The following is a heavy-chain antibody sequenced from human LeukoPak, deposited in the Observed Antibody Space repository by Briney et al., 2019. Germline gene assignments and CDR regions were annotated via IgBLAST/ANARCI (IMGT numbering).Heavy chain of an antibody. CDR1: GGSFSGYY. V-gene: IGHV4-34*01. J-gene: IGHJ4*02. D-gene: IGHD5-12*01. CDR3: ARHMGATHFGDRFDY. Sequence: PSETLSLTCAVYGGSFSGYYWSWVRQPPGKGLEWIGEINHSGSTNYNPSLKSRVTISVDTSKNQFSLKLSSVTAADTAVYYCARHMGATHFGDRFDYWGQGTLVTVSS. CDR2: INHSGST.